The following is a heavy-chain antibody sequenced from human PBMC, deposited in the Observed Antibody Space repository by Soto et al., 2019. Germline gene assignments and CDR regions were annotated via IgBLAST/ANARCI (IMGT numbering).Heavy chain of an antibody. CDR3: ARQHRKYYDILTGYIPAGDVWYFDL. CDR2: IDYSGSS. D-gene: IGHD3-9*01. V-gene: IGHV4-59*08. CDR1: GDSISSDY. Sequence: PSGTLSLTCSVSGDSISSDYWNWIRQPPGKGLEWIGYIDYSGSSNYNPSLKSRVTISVDTSKNQFSLRLSSVTAADTAVYFCARQHRKYYDILTGYIPAGDVWYFDLRGRGTPVTVPS. J-gene: IGHJ2*01.